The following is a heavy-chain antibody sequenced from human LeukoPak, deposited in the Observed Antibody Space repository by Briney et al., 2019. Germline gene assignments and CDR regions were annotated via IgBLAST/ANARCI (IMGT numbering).Heavy chain of an antibody. CDR2: INPGGGNT. CDR3: ARDPGTYYSGGLDY. CDR1: GYTLTSYY. Sequence: GASVKVSCKASGYTLTSYYMHWVRQAPGQGLEWMGVINPGGGNTRYAQSFQGRVTVTCDASTSTVYMDLSRLRAEDTAVYYCARDPGTYYSGGLDYWGQGTLVTVSS. V-gene: IGHV1-46*01. J-gene: IGHJ4*02. D-gene: IGHD1-26*01.